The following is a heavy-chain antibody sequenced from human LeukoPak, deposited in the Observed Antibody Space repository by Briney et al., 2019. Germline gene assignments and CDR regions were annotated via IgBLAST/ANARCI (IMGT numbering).Heavy chain of an antibody. CDR2: IKSKTDGGTT. V-gene: IGHV3-15*01. Sequence: GGSLRLSCAASGFTFSNAWMSWVRQAPGKGLEWVGRIKSKTDGGTTDYAAPVKGRFTISRDDSKNTLYLQMNSLKTEDTAVYYCTARHMTTVTHFDYWGQGTLVTVSS. CDR1: GFTFSNAW. J-gene: IGHJ4*02. CDR3: TARHMTTVTHFDY. D-gene: IGHD4-11*01.